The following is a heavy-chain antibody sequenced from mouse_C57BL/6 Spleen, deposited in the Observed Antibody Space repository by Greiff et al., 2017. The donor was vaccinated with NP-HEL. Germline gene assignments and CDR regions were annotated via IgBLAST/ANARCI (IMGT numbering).Heavy chain of an antibody. D-gene: IGHD2-4*01. Sequence: QVQLKESGPGLVAPSQSLSITCTVSGFSLTSYGVHWVRQPPGKGLEWLVVIWSDGSTTYNSALKSRLSISKDNSKSQVFLKMNSLQTDDTAMYYCARQEDYYDYPYYAMDYWGQGTSVTVSS. V-gene: IGHV2-6-1*01. CDR2: IWSDGST. J-gene: IGHJ4*01. CDR1: GFSLTSYG. CDR3: ARQEDYYDYPYYAMDY.